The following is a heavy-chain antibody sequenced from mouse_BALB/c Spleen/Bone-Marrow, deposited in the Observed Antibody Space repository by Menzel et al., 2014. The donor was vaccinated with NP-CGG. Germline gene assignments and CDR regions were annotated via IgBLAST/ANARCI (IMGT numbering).Heavy chain of an antibody. CDR1: GYTFTSYW. V-gene: IGHV1S81*02. J-gene: IGHJ4*01. CDR3: AREGNYYGSIAMDY. CDR2: INPSNGRT. Sequence: QVQLKESGVELVKSGASVKLSCKASGYTFTSYWMHWVKQRPGQGLEWIGEINPSNGRTNYNEKFKSKATLTVDKSSSTAYMQLSSLTSEDSAVYYCAREGNYYGSIAMDYWGQGTSVTVSS. D-gene: IGHD1-1*01.